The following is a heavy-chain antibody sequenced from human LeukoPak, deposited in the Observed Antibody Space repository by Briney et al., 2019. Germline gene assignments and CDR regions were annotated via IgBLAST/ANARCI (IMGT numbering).Heavy chain of an antibody. Sequence: GSSVKVSCKASGYTFTGYYMHWVRQAPGQGLEWMGWINPNSGGTNYAQKFQGRVTMTRDTSISTAYMELSRLRSDDTAVYYCARAGVLLWFLPFQHWGQGTLVTVSS. CDR1: GYTFTGYY. CDR3: ARAGVLLWFLPFQH. D-gene: IGHD3-10*01. J-gene: IGHJ1*01. CDR2: INPNSGGT. V-gene: IGHV1-2*02.